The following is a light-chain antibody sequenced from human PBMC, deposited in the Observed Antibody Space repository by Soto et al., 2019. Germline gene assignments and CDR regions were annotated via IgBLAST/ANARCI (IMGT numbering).Light chain of an antibody. CDR2: GAS. CDR3: LQYNNWHAYS. V-gene: IGKV3-15*01. Sequence: EIVITQSPATLPVSPGERATLSCRASQSVSRNLAWYQQKPGQAPRLLIYGASTRATGIPPRFSGSASGTDFTLTISSLQTKHFAGYYCLQYNNWHAYSFGQETKLEIK. J-gene: IGKJ2*01. CDR1: QSVSRN.